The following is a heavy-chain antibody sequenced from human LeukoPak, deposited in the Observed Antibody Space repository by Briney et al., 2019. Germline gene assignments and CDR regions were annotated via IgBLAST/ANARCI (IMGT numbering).Heavy chain of an antibody. CDR1: GFTFSSYA. D-gene: IGHD2-2*01. CDR2: ISASGGRT. CDR3: ARVPPIVVVSYYYMDV. V-gene: IGHV3-23*01. Sequence: GGSLRLSCAASGFTFSSYAMSWVRQAPGKGLEWVSVISASGGRTSYADSVKGRFTISRDNAKNSLYLQMNSLRAEDTAVYYCARVPPIVVVSYYYMDVWGKGTTVTVSS. J-gene: IGHJ6*03.